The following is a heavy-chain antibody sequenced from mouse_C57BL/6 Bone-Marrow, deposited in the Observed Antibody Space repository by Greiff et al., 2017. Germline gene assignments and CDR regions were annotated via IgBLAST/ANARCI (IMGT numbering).Heavy chain of an antibody. V-gene: IGHV2-2*01. Sequence: VKVVESGPGLVQPSQSLSITCTVSGFSLTSYGVHWVRQSPGKGLEWLGVIWSGGSTDYNAAFISRLSISKDNSKSQVFFKMNSLQADDTAIYYCASDYDWFAYWGQGTLVTVSA. CDR2: IWSGGST. CDR1: GFSLTSYG. J-gene: IGHJ3*01. D-gene: IGHD2-4*01. CDR3: ASDYDWFAY.